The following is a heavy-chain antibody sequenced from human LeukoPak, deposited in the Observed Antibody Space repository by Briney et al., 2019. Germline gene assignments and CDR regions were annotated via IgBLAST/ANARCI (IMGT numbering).Heavy chain of an antibody. CDR3: ARAYSIIRGLVDY. D-gene: IGHD3-10*01. CDR2: ISGSGSST. CDR1: GFTFSTYA. Sequence: PGGSLRLSCAASGFTFSTYAMSWVRQAPGKGLEWVSAISGSGSSTYYVDSVKGRFTISRDNSKNTLYLQMNSLRAEDTAVYYCARAYSIIRGLVDYWGQGTLVTVSP. V-gene: IGHV3-23*01. J-gene: IGHJ4*02.